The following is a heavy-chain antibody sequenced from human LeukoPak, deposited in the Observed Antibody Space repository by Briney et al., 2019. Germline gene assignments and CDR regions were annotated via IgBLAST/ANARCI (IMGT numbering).Heavy chain of an antibody. CDR1: GYTFTSYG. V-gene: IGHV1-18*01. CDR3: ASSSYYDSSCYNDY. CDR2: ISAYNGNT. D-gene: IGHD3-22*01. Sequence: ASVKVSCKASGYTFTSYGISWVRQAPGQGLEWMGWISAYNGNTNYAQKLQGRVTMTTDTSTSTAYMELRSLRSDDTAVYYCASSSYYDSSCYNDYWGQGTLVTVSS. J-gene: IGHJ4*02.